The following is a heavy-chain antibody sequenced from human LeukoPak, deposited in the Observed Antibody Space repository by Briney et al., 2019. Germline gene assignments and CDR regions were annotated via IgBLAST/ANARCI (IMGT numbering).Heavy chain of an antibody. CDR2: IASDGNST. CDR1: GFTFSSYW. V-gene: IGHV3-74*01. J-gene: IGHJ4*02. CDR3: ARGRPHGNDY. Sequence: GGSLRLSCAAPGFTFSSYWMNWVRQAPGKGLVWVSRIASDGNSTTYADSVKGRFSISRDNAKNTLYLQMNSLRVEDTAVYYCARGRPHGNDYWGQGTLVTVSS. D-gene: IGHD4-23*01.